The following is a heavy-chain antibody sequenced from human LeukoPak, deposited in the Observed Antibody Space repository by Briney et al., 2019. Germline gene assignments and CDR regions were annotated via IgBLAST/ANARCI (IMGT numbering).Heavy chain of an antibody. Sequence: SETLSLTCAVYGGSFSGYYWSWNRQPPGKVLEWIGEIDHSGSTNYDPSLKSRVTISVDTSKNQFSLKLSSVTAADTAVYYCARGGYSYGDWGQGTLVTVSS. V-gene: IGHV4-34*01. CDR3: ARGGYSYGD. D-gene: IGHD5-18*01. J-gene: IGHJ4*02. CDR1: GGSFSGYY. CDR2: IDHSGST.